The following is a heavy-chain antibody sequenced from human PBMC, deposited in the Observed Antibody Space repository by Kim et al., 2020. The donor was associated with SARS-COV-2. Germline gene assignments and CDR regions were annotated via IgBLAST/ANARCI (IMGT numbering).Heavy chain of an antibody. J-gene: IGHJ5*02. CDR2: IYYSGST. D-gene: IGHD3-3*01. V-gene: IGHV4-39*01. Sequence: SETLSLTCTVSGGSISSSSYYWGWIRQPPGKGLEWIGSIYYSGSTCYNPSLKSRVTISVDTSKNQFSLKLSSVTAADTAVYYCARHSLRFLEGANWFDPWGQRTLVTVSS. CDR3: ARHSLRFLEGANWFDP. CDR1: GGSISSSSYY.